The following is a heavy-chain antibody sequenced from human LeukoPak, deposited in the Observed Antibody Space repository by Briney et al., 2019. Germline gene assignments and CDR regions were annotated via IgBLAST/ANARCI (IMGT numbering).Heavy chain of an antibody. Sequence: GGSLRLSCAASGFTFSSYAMSGLRQAPGKGLEWVSAISGKCGGTYYADSVEGWFTISRDNSKNTLYLQMNSLRAEDTAVYYCAKHRGYGSGKYYFDYWGQGTLVTVPS. D-gene: IGHD3-10*01. CDR2: ISGKCGGT. V-gene: IGHV3-23*01. CDR1: GFTFSSYA. J-gene: IGHJ4*02. CDR3: AKHRGYGSGKYYFDY.